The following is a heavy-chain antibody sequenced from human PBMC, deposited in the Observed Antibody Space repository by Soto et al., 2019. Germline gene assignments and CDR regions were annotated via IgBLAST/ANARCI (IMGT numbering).Heavy chain of an antibody. CDR2: IDTYGSAT. CDR3: ARVLKSSGWDNDVFDI. V-gene: IGHV3-74*03. Sequence: GGSLRLSCAASGFTFSSYSMNWVRQAPGKGLVWVSRIDTYGSATKYADSVRGRFTISRDNVKNTMSLQMNSLRAEDTAVYYCARVLKSSGWDNDVFDIWGQGTMVTVSS. J-gene: IGHJ3*02. D-gene: IGHD6-19*01. CDR1: GFTFSSYS.